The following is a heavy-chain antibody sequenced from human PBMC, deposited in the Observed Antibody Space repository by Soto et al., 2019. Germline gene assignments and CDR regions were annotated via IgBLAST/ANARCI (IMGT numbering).Heavy chain of an antibody. Sequence: QLQLQESGPGLVKPSETLSLTCTVSRGSISGSTFYWGWIRQAPGKGLEWIASITSAGATHYNPSLGSRLTISVDTSNNQFSMELTSVTAADTAVYFCASPQYFSWGQGALVTVSS. J-gene: IGHJ4*02. CDR1: RGSISGSTFY. CDR3: ASPQYFS. V-gene: IGHV4-39*01. D-gene: IGHD3-3*01. CDR2: ITSAGAT.